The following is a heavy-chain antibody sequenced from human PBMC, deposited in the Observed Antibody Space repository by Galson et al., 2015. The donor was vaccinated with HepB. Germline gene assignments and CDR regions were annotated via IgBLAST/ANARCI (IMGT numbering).Heavy chain of an antibody. CDR3: ARDQGTMVQGTHWFDP. D-gene: IGHD3-10*01. CDR2: ISSSGSTI. CDR1: GFTFSDYY. Sequence: SLRLSCAASGFTFSDYYMSWIRQAPGKGLEWVSYISSSGSTIYYADSVKGRFTISRDNAKNSLYLQMNRLRAEDTAVYYCARDQGTMVQGTHWFDPWGQGTLVTASS. V-gene: IGHV3-11*01. J-gene: IGHJ5*02.